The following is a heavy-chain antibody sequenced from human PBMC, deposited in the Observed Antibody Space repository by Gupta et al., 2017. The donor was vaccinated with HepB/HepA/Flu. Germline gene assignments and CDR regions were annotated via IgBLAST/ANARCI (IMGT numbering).Heavy chain of an antibody. CDR1: GYTFTSYY. V-gene: IGHV1-46*01. CDR3: ARDSAYYDSSGGWFDP. CDR2: INPSGGST. J-gene: IGHJ5*02. D-gene: IGHD3-22*01. Sequence: QVQLVQSGAEVKKPGASVKVSCKASGYTFTSYYMHWLRQAPGQGLEWMGIINPSGGSTSYAQKFQGRVTMTRDTSTSTVYMELSSLRSEDTAVYYCARDSAYYDSSGGWFDPWGQGTLVTVSS.